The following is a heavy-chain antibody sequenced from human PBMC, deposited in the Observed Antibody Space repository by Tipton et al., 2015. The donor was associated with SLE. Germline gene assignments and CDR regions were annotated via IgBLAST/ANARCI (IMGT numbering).Heavy chain of an antibody. V-gene: IGHV4-34*01. D-gene: IGHD2-15*01. Sequence: TLSLTCAVYGGSFSGYYWSWIRQPPGKGLEWIGEINHSGSTNYNPSLKSRVTISVDTSKNQFSLKLSSVTAADTAAYYCARGGYCSGGSCYFAEYFQHWGQGTLVTVSS. CDR3: ARGGYCSGGSCYFAEYFQH. J-gene: IGHJ1*01. CDR2: INHSGST. CDR1: GGSFSGYY.